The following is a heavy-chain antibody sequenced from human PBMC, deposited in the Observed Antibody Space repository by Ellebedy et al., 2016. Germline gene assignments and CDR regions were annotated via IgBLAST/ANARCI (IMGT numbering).Heavy chain of an antibody. CDR1: GFSFNTFF. D-gene: IGHD1-20*01. J-gene: IGHJ3*02. Sequence: GESLKISXGASGFSFNTFFMGWVRQAPGKRLEWISYISPTSGSTIYYADSVRGRFTISKNTAKNTLYLQMRSLRDEDTAVYYCVRGAFDNSFDIWGQGTLVTVSS. CDR3: VRGAFDNSFDI. CDR2: ISPTSGSTI. V-gene: IGHV3-48*02.